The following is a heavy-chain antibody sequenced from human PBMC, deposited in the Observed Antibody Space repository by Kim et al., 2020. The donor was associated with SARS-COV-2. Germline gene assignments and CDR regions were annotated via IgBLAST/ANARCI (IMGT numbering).Heavy chain of an antibody. V-gene: IGHV3-15*01. D-gene: IGHD6-13*01. CDR1: GFTFSNAW. CDR3: TTDEVIAAAGTPGHYYYGMDV. J-gene: IGHJ6*02. Sequence: GGSLRLSCAASGFTFSNAWMSWVRQAPGKGLEWVGRIKSKTDGGTTDYAAPVKGRFTISRDDSKNTLYLQMNSLKTEDTAVYYCTTDEVIAAAGTPGHYYYGMDVWGQGTTVTVSS. CDR2: IKSKTDGGTT.